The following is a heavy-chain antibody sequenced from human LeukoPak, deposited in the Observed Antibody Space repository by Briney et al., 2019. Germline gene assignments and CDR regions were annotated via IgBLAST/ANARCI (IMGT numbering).Heavy chain of an antibody. D-gene: IGHD2-15*01. CDR3: ARDRDNGMDV. Sequence: GGSLRLSCAASGFAFSSYAMSWVRQAPGKGLEWVSAISGSGGTGTYYADSVKGRFTISRDNSKNTLYLQMNSLRAEDTAVYYCARDRDNGMDVWGKGTTVTVSS. CDR2: ISGSGGTGT. V-gene: IGHV3-23*01. CDR1: GFAFSSYA. J-gene: IGHJ6*04.